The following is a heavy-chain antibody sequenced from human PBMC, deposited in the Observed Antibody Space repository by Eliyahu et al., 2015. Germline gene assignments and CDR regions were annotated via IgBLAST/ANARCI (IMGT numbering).Heavy chain of an antibody. CDR3: ASGGGDY. Sequence: QVQLQESGPGLVKPSETLSLTCAVSGYSISSGYYWGWIRQPPGKGLEWIGSIYHSGSTYYNPSLKSRVTISVDTSKNQFSLKLSSVTAADTAVYYCASGGGDYWGQGTLVTVSS. CDR1: GYSISSGYY. V-gene: IGHV4-38-2*01. CDR2: IYHSGST. D-gene: IGHD3-16*01. J-gene: IGHJ4*02.